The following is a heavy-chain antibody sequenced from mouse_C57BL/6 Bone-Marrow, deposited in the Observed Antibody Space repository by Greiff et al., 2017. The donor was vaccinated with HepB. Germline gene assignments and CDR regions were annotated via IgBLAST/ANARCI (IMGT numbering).Heavy chain of an antibody. D-gene: IGHD1-1*02. Sequence: EVQLQQSGPVLVKPGASVKMSCKASGYTFTDYYMNWVKQSHGKSLEWIGVINPYNGGTSYNQKFKGKATLTVDKSSSTAYMELNSLTSEDSAVYYCASFYGLFAYWGQGTLVTVSA. CDR2: INPYNGGT. CDR1: GYTFTDYY. CDR3: ASFYGLFAY. V-gene: IGHV1-19*01. J-gene: IGHJ3*01.